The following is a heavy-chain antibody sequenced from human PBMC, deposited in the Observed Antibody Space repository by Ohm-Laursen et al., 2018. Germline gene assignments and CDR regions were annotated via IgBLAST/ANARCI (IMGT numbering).Heavy chain of an antibody. J-gene: IGHJ4*02. CDR3: ATFGGYSSNFDY. D-gene: IGHD5-18*01. Sequence: ASVKVSCRASGGTFSSYAISWVRQAPGKGLEWMGGFDPEDGETIYAQKFQGRVTMTEDTSTDTAYMELSSLRSEDTAVYYCATFGGYSSNFDYRGQGTLVTVSS. CDR1: GGTFSSYA. CDR2: FDPEDGET. V-gene: IGHV1-24*01.